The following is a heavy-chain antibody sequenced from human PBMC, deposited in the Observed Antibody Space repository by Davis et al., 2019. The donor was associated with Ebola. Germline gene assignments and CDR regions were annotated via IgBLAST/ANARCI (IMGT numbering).Heavy chain of an antibody. V-gene: IGHV1-69*04. CDR1: GDTLIAYV. CDR2: IIPIVDKV. J-gene: IGHJ6*02. CDR3: AAMRSSSSHHFGMDV. Sequence: SVKVSCKASGDTLIAYVISWVRQAPGQGLEWMGRIIPIVDKVDYIQKFQGRVTISADKLTTTAYMDLSSLRSEDTAVYYCAAMRSSSSHHFGMDVWGQGTTVTVSS. D-gene: IGHD6-6*01.